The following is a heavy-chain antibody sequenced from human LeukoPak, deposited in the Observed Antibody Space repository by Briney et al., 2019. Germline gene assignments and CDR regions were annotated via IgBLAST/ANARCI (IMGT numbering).Heavy chain of an antibody. CDR2: ISWNSGSI. Sequence: PGRSLRLSCAASGFTFDDYAMHWVRPAPGKGLEWVSGISWNSGSIGYADSVKGRFTISRDNAKNSLYLQMNSLRAEDTALYYCAKDKGKSIAARPVSWGQGALVTVSS. CDR3: AKDKGKSIAARPVS. V-gene: IGHV3-9*01. J-gene: IGHJ5*02. CDR1: GFTFDDYA. D-gene: IGHD6-6*01.